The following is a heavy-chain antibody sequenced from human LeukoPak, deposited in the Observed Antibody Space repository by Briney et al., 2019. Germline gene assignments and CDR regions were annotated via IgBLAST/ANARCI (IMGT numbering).Heavy chain of an antibody. V-gene: IGHV4-34*01. CDR3: ARDPTSGWYYFDY. Sequence: SETLSLTCAVYGGSFSGYYWSWIRQPPGKGLEWIGEINHSGSTNYNPSLKSRVTISVDTSKNQFSLKLSSVTAADTAVYFCARDPTSGWYYFDYWGQGILVTVSS. CDR1: GGSFSGYY. CDR2: INHSGST. D-gene: IGHD6-19*01. J-gene: IGHJ4*02.